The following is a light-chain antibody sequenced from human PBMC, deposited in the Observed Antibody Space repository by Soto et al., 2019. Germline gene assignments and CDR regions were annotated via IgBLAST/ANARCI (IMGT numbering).Light chain of an antibody. Sequence: QSVLTQPASVSGSPGQSITISCTGTSSDVGGYNYVSWYQQHPGKAPKLMIYDVSNRPSGVSNRFSGSKSGNTASLTISGLQAEDEADYYCSSYTSSSPWFGGGTKLTVL. J-gene: IGLJ3*02. CDR1: SSDVGGYNY. CDR3: SSYTSSSPW. CDR2: DVS. V-gene: IGLV2-14*01.